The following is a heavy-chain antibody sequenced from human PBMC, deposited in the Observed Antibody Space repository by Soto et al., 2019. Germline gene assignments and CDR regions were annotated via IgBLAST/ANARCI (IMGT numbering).Heavy chain of an antibody. V-gene: IGHV1-24*01. CDR3: ATTGIRLRFLEWLTNYYFDY. J-gene: IGHJ4*02. Sequence: ASVKVSCKVSGYTLTELSMHWVRQAPGKGLEWMGGFDPEDGETIYAQKFQGRVTMTEDTSTDTAYMELSSLRSEDTAVYYCATTGIRLRFLEWLTNYYFDYWGQGTLVTVSS. D-gene: IGHD3-3*01. CDR2: FDPEDGET. CDR1: GYTLTELS.